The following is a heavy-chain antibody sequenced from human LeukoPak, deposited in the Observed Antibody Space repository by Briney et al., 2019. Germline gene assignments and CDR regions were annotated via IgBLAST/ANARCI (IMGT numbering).Heavy chain of an antibody. D-gene: IGHD6-6*01. CDR3: ARDLLRLKQLASDY. CDR2: INPSGGST. V-gene: IGHV1-46*01. CDR1: GYTFTSNY. Sequence: ASVTVSCTASGYTFTSNYMHWVRQAPGQGLEWMGIINPSGGSTSYAQKFQGRVTMTRDTSTSTVYMELSSLRSEDTAVYYCARDLLRLKQLASDYWGQGTLVTVSS. J-gene: IGHJ4*02.